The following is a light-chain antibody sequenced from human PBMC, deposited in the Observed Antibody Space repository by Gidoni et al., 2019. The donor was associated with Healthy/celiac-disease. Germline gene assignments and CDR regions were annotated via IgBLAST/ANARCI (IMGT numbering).Light chain of an antibody. J-gene: IGKJ1*01. CDR3: QQSYSTPRT. CDR2: AAS. V-gene: IGKV1-39*01. CDR1: QSISSY. Sequence: DIQMTTSPSSLSASVGDRVTITCRTTQSISSYLNWYQQKPGKAPKFLIYAASSLQSGVPSRFSGSGSGTDFTLTISSLQPEDFATYYCQQSYSTPRTFGQGTKVEIK.